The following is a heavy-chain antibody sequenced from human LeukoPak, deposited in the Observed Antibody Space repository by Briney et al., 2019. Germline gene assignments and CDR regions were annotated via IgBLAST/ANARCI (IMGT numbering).Heavy chain of an antibody. J-gene: IGHJ5*02. Sequence: PGGSLRLSCAASGFTFSSYSMNWVRQAPGKGLEWVSSISSSSSYIYYADSVKGRFTISRDNAKNSLYLQMNSLRAEDTAVYYCARDYYDSSGSPWFDPWGQGTLVTVSS. CDR2: ISSSSSYI. V-gene: IGHV3-21*01. D-gene: IGHD3-22*01. CDR1: GFTFSSYS. CDR3: ARDYYDSSGSPWFDP.